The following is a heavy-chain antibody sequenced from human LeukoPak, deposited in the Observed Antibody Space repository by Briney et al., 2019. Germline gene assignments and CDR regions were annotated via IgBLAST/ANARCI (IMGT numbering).Heavy chain of an antibody. CDR2: ISGGGGST. J-gene: IGHJ4*02. CDR1: GFTFSSYA. Sequence: GGSLRLSCAASGFTFSSYAMSWVRQAPGEGLGWVSAISGGGGSTYYVDSVKGRFTISTDNSKSTLFLQMDNLRAEDTAVYYCAKAARNRRIYDVFDKWGQGALVRVPP. CDR3: AKAARNRRIYDVFDK. V-gene: IGHV3-23*01. D-gene: IGHD3-10*02.